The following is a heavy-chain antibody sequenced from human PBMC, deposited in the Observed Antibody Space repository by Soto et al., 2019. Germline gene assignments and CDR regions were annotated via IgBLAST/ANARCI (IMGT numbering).Heavy chain of an antibody. D-gene: IGHD3-3*01. Sequence: ASVKVSCKASGYTFTSYGISWVRQAPGQGLEWMGWISAYNGNTNYAQKLQGRVTMTTDTSTSTAYMELRSLRSDDTAVYYCARDFRYYDFWSGYYTPHYYYYMDVWGKGTTVTVSS. CDR3: ARDFRYYDFWSGYYTPHYYYYMDV. CDR1: GYTFTSYG. J-gene: IGHJ6*03. V-gene: IGHV1-18*01. CDR2: ISAYNGNT.